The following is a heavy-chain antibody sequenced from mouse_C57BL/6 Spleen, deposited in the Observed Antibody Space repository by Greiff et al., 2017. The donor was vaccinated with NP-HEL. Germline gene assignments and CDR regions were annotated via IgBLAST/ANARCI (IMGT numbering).Heavy chain of an antibody. CDR3: ARIRWLLRAMDY. D-gene: IGHD2-3*01. J-gene: IGHJ4*01. CDR1: GYSFTSYY. Sequence: QVQLQQSGPELVKPGASVKISCKASGYSFTSYYIHWVKQRPGQGLERIGWIYPGSGNTKYNEKFKGKATLTADTSSSTAYMQLSSLTSEDSAVYYCARIRWLLRAMDYWGQGTSVTVSS. V-gene: IGHV1-66*01. CDR2: IYPGSGNT.